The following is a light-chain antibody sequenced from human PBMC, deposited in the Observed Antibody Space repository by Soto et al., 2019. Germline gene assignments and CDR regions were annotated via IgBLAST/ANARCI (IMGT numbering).Light chain of an antibody. CDR2: RDN. Sequence: QSALTQPPSSSGTPGQRVTISCSGSSSNIGSNYVYWYQQLPGTAPKLLIYRDNQRPSGVPDRFSGSKSGTSASLAISGLRSEDEADYYCAAWDDSLSGGVFGTGT. V-gene: IGLV1-47*01. J-gene: IGLJ1*01. CDR1: SSNIGSNY. CDR3: AAWDDSLSGGV.